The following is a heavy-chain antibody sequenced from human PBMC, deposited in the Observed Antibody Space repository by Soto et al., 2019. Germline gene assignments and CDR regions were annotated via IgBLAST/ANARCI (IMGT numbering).Heavy chain of an antibody. V-gene: IGHV5-51*01. CDR1: GYKVSTWHNFTSYW. D-gene: IGHD3-16*01. J-gene: IGHJ4*02. CDR3: GGGRYSSTRGGLAV. CDR2: IYPDDSDT. Sequence: PGESLKISCMGSGYKVSTWHNFTSYWIAWVRQMPGKGLEWMGTIYPDDSDTRYSPSFQGQVTISADKSIQTAYLQWGSLKASESALHYLGGGRYSSTRGGLAVWGRGSRVPVSS.